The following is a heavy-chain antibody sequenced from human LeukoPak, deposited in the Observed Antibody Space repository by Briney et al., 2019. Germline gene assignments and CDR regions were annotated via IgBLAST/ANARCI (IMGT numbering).Heavy chain of an antibody. D-gene: IGHD6-13*01. Sequence: GGSLRLSCAASGFTFSSYSMNWVRQAPGKGLEWVSAISPAGDSTTDADSVKGRFTISRDNSKSTLYLQMNGLTAEDTALYYCARRLVTAGTTDFFDSWGQGTLVSVSS. J-gene: IGHJ4*02. CDR3: ARRLVTAGTTDFFDS. CDR1: GFTFSSYS. V-gene: IGHV3-23*01. CDR2: ISPAGDST.